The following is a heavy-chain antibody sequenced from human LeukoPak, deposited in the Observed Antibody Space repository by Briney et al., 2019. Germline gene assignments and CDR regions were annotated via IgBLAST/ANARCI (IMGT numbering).Heavy chain of an antibody. CDR2: NSGGSS. CDR3: AKVSSGDYVHLDY. Sequence: PGGSLRLSCAVSGFTFSTYGVYWVRQAPGKGLEWVSSNSGGSSYYADSVKGRFIISRDNSRNTLYLQMNSLRAEDTAVYYCAKVSSGDYVHLDYWGQGTLVTVSS. CDR1: GFTFSTYG. D-gene: IGHD4-17*01. J-gene: IGHJ4*02. V-gene: IGHV3-23*01.